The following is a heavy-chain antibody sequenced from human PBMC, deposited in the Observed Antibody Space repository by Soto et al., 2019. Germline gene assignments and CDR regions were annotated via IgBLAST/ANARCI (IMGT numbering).Heavy chain of an antibody. CDR3: ARHTSNFRYYYAMDV. Sequence: GGCPKISCKGSGYSFTSYWLGWVSQMPGKGLEGVGSIYPGDSDTRYRPSFQGHVTITVNKSTSTAYLQWNTLKASDTAMYYCARHTSNFRYYYAMDVWGQGTTVTVSS. D-gene: IGHD2-2*01. CDR2: IYPGDSDT. CDR1: GYSFTSYW. J-gene: IGHJ6*02. V-gene: IGHV5-51*01.